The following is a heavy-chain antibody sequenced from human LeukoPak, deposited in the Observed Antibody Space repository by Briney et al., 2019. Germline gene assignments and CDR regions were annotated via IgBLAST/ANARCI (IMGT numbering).Heavy chain of an antibody. CDR3: ARVLAYSGNYWFDP. CDR2: INPNSGGT. J-gene: IGHJ5*02. V-gene: IGHV1-2*02. Sequence: ASVKVSCKASGYTFTGYYMHWVRQAPGQGLEWMGWINPNSGGTNYAQKFQGRVTMTRDTSISTAYMELSRLRSDDTAVYYCARVLAYSGNYWFDPWGQGTLVTVSS. CDR1: GYTFTGYY. D-gene: IGHD3-10*01.